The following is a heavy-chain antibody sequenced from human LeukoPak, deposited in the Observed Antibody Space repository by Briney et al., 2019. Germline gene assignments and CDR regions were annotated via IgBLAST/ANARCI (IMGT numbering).Heavy chain of an antibody. CDR2: INHSGST. J-gene: IGHJ4*02. V-gene: IGHV4-34*01. D-gene: IGHD3-10*01. CDR3: ARGANLLWFGELFDY. CDR1: GGSFSGYY. Sequence: SETLSLTCAVYGGSFSGYYWSWIRRPPGKGLEWIGEINHSGSTNYNPSLKSRVTISVDTSKNQFSLKLSSVTAADTAVYYCARGANLLWFGELFDYWGQGTLVTVSS.